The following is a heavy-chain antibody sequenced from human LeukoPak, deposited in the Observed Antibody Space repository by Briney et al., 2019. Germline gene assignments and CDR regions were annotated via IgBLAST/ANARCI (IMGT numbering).Heavy chain of an antibody. CDR3: ARRQKEEDIVVVPAAIGGYYFDY. D-gene: IGHD2-2*02. V-gene: IGHV4-34*01. Sequence: PSKTLSLTCAVSGVSFSGYYWRWIRQPPGKGLEWMGELKHSGSTNYNPAPKSRVTISVDTSKNQFSLKLSSVPAADRAVYYCARRQKEEDIVVVPAAIGGYYFDYWGQGTLVTVSS. J-gene: IGHJ4*02. CDR2: LKHSGST. CDR1: GVSFSGYY.